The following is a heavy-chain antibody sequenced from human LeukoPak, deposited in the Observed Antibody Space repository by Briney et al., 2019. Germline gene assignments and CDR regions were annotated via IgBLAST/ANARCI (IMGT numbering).Heavy chain of an antibody. J-gene: IGHJ4*02. CDR3: VRGAWYFQY. CDR1: GFNFSGSQ. CDR2: VYQDGTEK. V-gene: IGHV3-7*04. D-gene: IGHD3-16*01. Sequence: PGGSLGLSCGASGFNFSGSQMTWVRQAPGKGLEWVATVYQDGTEKHFLDSVEGRFTISRDNAKKSVYLQMSSLRPEDTAVYFCVRGAWYFQYWGQGTLVTVSS.